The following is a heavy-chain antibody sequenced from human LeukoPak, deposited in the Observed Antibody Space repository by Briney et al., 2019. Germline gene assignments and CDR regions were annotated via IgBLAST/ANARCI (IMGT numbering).Heavy chain of an antibody. Sequence: GGSLRLSCAASGFTFSSYSMSWVRQAPGKGLEWVSSISSSSSYIYYADSVKGRFTIYRDNAKNSLYLQMNSLRAEETAVYYWARGGVNYDFWSGSRDAFDIWGQGTMVTVSS. J-gene: IGHJ3*02. CDR1: GFTFSSYS. CDR2: ISSSSSYI. CDR3: ARGGVNYDFWSGSRDAFDI. V-gene: IGHV3-21*01. D-gene: IGHD3-3*01.